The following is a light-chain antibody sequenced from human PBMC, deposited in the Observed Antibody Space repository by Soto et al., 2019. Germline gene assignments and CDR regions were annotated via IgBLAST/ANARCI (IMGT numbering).Light chain of an antibody. CDR2: DAS. Sequence: EIVLTQSPATLSLSPGETVTLSCRASQSVSSYLAWYQQKPGQAPRLLIYDASNRATGIPARFSGSGSGTDFTLTISSLEPEDFAVYYCQQRSNWPPGTWTFGQGTKVEIK. CDR1: QSVSSY. V-gene: IGKV3-11*01. CDR3: QQRSNWPPGTWT. J-gene: IGKJ1*01.